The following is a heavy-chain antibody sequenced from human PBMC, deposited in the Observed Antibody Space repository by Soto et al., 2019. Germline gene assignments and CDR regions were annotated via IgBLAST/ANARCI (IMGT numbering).Heavy chain of an antibody. J-gene: IGHJ6*02. D-gene: IGHD3-22*01. CDR3: ARDFAPYYYDSSGYPSPYGMDV. Sequence: SVKVSCKASCYTFTSYGISWVRQAPGQGLEWMGWISAYNGNTNYAQKLQGRVNMTTDTSTSTAYMELRSLRSDDTAVYYCARDFAPYYYDSSGYPSPYGMDVWGQGTTVTVSS. CDR2: ISAYNGNT. CDR1: CYTFTSYG. V-gene: IGHV1-18*04.